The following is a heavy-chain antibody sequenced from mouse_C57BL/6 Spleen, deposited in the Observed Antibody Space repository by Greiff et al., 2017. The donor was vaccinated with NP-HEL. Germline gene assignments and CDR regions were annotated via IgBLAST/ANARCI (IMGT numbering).Heavy chain of an antibody. Sequence: EVMLVESGGGLVQPGGSLSLSCAASGFTFTDYYMSWVRQPPGKALEWLGFIRNKANGYTTEYSASVKGRFTISRDNSQSILYLQMNALRAEDSATYYCARYPNWAFDYWGQGTTRTVSS. J-gene: IGHJ2*01. CDR3: ARYPNWAFDY. D-gene: IGHD4-1*01. CDR2: IRNKANGYTT. CDR1: GFTFTDYY. V-gene: IGHV7-3*01.